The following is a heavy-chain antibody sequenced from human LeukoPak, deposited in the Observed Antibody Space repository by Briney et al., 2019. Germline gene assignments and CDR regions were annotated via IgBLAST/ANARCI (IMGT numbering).Heavy chain of an antibody. D-gene: IGHD3-10*01. CDR2: IYYSGST. J-gene: IGHJ3*02. CDR1: GGSISSYY. Sequence: PSETLSLTCTVSGGSISSYYWSWIRQPPGKGLEWFGYIYYSGSTNYNPSLKSRVTISVDTSKNQFSLKLSSVTAADTAVYYCARVSTMVRGVIINAFDIWGQGTMVTVSS. CDR3: ARVSTMVRGVIINAFDI. V-gene: IGHV4-59*01.